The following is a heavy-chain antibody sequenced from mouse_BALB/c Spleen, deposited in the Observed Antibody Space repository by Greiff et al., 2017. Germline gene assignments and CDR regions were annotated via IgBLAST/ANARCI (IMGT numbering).Heavy chain of an antibody. V-gene: IGHV14-3*02. D-gene: IGHD2-1*01. Sequence: VQLKQSGAELVRSGASVKLSCTASGFNIKDYYMHWVKQRPEQGLEWIGRIDPANGNTKYDPKFQGKATITADTSSNTAYLQLSSLTSEDTAVYYCASGDGNYGYWGQGTTLTVSS. CDR3: ASGDGNYGY. J-gene: IGHJ2*01. CDR2: IDPANGNT. CDR1: GFNIKDYY.